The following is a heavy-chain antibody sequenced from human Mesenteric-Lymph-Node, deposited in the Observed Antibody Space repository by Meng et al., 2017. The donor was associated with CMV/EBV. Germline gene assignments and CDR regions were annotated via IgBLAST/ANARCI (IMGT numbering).Heavy chain of an antibody. V-gene: IGHV4-4*02. D-gene: IGHD5-12*01. CDR2: IYHSGST. J-gene: IGHJ4*02. Sequence: VSGGSISSSNWWSWGRQPPGKGLEWIGEIYHSGSTNYNPSLKSRVTISVDKSKNQFSLKLSSVTAADTAVYYCARVDSGYENYFDYWGQGTLVTVSS. CDR1: GGSISSSNW. CDR3: ARVDSGYENYFDY.